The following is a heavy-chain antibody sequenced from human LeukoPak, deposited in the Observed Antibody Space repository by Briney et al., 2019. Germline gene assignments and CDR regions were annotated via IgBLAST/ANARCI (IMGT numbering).Heavy chain of an antibody. V-gene: IGHV3-23*01. J-gene: IGHJ4*02. CDR3: AKGSSGGWPYYFDY. CDR2: ITGGGGST. CDR1: RFTFSNYA. Sequence: GGSLRLSCAASRFTFSNYAMSWVRQAPGEGLEWVSAITGGGGSTYYAESVKGRFTISRDNSKNTLYLQMNSLRAEDTAVHYCAKGSSGGWPYYFDYWGQGTLVTVSS. D-gene: IGHD2-15*01.